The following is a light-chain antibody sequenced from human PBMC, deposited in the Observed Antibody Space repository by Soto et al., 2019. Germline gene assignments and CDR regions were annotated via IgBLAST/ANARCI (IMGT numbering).Light chain of an antibody. CDR1: QSVSSY. J-gene: IGKJ4*01. CDR3: QQRSNWPPKLT. CDR2: DAS. V-gene: IGKV3-11*01. Sequence: EIVLTQSPATLSLSPGERATLSCRASQSVSSYLAWYQQKPGEAPRLLIYDASNRATGIPARFSGSGSWTDFTLTISSLEPEDFAVYYCQQRSNWPPKLTFGGGTKVEIK.